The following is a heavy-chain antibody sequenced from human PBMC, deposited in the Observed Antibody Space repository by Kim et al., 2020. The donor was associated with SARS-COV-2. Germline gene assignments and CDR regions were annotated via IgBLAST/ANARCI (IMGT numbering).Heavy chain of an antibody. D-gene: IGHD3-22*01. CDR1: GFTFSSYA. CDR3: AKKDPRGSGYLSPNVD. V-gene: IGHV3-23*01. Sequence: GGSLRLSCAASGFTFSSYAMSWVRQAPGKGLEWVSAISGSGGSTYYADSVKGRFTISRDNSKNTLYLQMNSLRAEDTAVYYCAKKDPRGSGYLSPNVDWGQGTLVTVSS. CDR2: ISGSGGST. J-gene: IGHJ4*02.